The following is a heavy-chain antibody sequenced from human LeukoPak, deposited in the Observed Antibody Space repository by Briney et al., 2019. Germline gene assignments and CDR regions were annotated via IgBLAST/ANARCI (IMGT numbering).Heavy chain of an antibody. D-gene: IGHD6-6*01. CDR1: GGSIGSSIYY. CDR3: ARQVGSSTPFDY. CDR2: IYYSGST. Sequence: KPSETLSLTCTVSGGSIGSSIYYWGWIRQPPGKGLEWIGSIYYSGSTYYNPSLKSRVTISVDTSKNQFSLKLSSVTAADTAVYYCARQVGSSTPFDYWGQGTLVTVSS. J-gene: IGHJ4*02. V-gene: IGHV4-39*01.